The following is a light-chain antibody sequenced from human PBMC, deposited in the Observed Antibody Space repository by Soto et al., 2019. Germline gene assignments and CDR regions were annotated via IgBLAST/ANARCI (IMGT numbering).Light chain of an antibody. CDR1: QSVSSSY. Sequence: EIVLTQSPGTLSLSPGERATLSCRASQSVSSSYLAWYQQKPGQAPRLLIYGASSRATGIPDRFSVSGSGTDFTLSISRLEPEDFAVYYCQQYGSSRTFGGGTKVEIK. CDR2: GAS. CDR3: QQYGSSRT. V-gene: IGKV3-20*01. J-gene: IGKJ4*01.